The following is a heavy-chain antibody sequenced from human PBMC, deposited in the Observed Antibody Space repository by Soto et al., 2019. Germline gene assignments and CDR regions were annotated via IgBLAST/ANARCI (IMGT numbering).Heavy chain of an antibody. CDR1: GFTFNSYV. CDR2: ISGSGWQT. J-gene: IGHJ2*01. CDR3: AKXXXXXXXXXCAXF. Sequence: EVRIMESGGGFLQPGGSQRLSCVASGFTFNSYVMSWVRQXPEXXLXXVSAISGSGWQTYYAQSVQGRFTISRDNSKSTVYLHMNXXRAXXXGIXXXAKXXXXXXXXXCAXFWGRGTLVTVSS. V-gene: IGHV3-23*01.